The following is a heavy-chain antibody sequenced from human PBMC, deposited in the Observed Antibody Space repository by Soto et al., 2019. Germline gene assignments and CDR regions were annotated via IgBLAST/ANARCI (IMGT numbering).Heavy chain of an antibody. CDR2: LYTGGST. CDR3: ARGSRIDT. D-gene: IGHD2-2*01. CDR1: GFTVNNNY. J-gene: IGHJ5*02. V-gene: IGHV3-53*01. Sequence: GGSLRLSCAASGFTVNNNYMNWVRQAPGKGLEWVSVLYTGGSTYYADSVKGRFTISRDNSKNTLYLQMSSLRAEDTDVYYCARGSRIDTWGQGTLVTVSS.